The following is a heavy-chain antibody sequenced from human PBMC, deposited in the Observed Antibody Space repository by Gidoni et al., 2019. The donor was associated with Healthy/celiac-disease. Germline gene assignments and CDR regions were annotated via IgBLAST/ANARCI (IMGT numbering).Heavy chain of an antibody. Sequence: QVQLQESGPGLVKPSETLSLTCTVSGGSVRSGRYYWSWIRQPPGKGLEWIGYIYYSGSTNYNPSLKSRVTISVDTSKNQFSLKLSSVTAADTAVYYCARARIVVVPAATVASAYYYYYGMDVWGQGTTVTVSS. CDR1: GGSVRSGRYY. V-gene: IGHV4-61*01. CDR3: ARARIVVVPAATVASAYYYYYGMDV. D-gene: IGHD2-2*01. J-gene: IGHJ6*02. CDR2: IYYSGST.